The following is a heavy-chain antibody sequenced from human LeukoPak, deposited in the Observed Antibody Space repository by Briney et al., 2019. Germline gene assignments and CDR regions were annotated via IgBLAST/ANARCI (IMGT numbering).Heavy chain of an antibody. CDR3: ASRPADTTWYGVFDY. CDR2: IFNTGNT. CDR1: GGSINSHY. Sequence: SETVSLTCSVSGGSINSHYWSWIRQPPGKRLEWIGYIFNTGNTNYNPSLASRVTMSVDTSRAQFFLRLSPVAAADTAIYYCASRPADTTWYGVFDYWSQGTLVTVSS. D-gene: IGHD3-10*01. J-gene: IGHJ4*02. V-gene: IGHV4-59*11.